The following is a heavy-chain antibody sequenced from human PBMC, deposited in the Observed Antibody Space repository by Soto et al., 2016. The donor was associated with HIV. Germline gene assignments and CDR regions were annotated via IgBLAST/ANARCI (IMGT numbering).Heavy chain of an antibody. CDR1: GGTFSSYA. J-gene: IGHJ5*02. CDR3: ARGLRDCSSTSCPLRFDP. D-gene: IGHD2-2*01. V-gene: IGHV1-8*03. Sequence: QVQLVQSGAEVKKPGSSVKVSCKASGGTFSSYAINWVRQPPGQRLEWMGWMNPNSGNTGYAQKFQGRVTITRNTPISTAYMELSSLRSEDTAVYYCARGLRDCSSTSCPLRFDPWGQGTLVTVSS. CDR2: MNPNSGNT.